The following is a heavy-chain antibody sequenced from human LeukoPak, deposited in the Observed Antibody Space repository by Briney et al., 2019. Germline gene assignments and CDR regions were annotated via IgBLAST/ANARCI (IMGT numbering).Heavy chain of an antibody. CDR3: AKTVSGSLDY. D-gene: IGHD6-19*01. CDR1: GFTFSSYD. V-gene: IGHV3-30*02. CDR2: IRYDGSNK. J-gene: IGHJ4*02. Sequence: GGSLRLSCAASGFTFSSYDMHWVRQAPGKGLEWVAFIRYDGSNKYYADSVKGRFTISRDNSKNTLYLQMNSLRAEDTAVDYCAKTVSGSLDYWGQGTLVTVSS.